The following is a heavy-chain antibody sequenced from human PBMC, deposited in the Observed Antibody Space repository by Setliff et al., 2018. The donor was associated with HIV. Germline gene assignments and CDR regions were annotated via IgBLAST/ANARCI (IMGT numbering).Heavy chain of an antibody. CDR2: IFRSGTT. Sequence: SETLSLTCTLSGGSFGDYHWSWIRQPAGRGLEWIGRIFRSGTTDYKLSLKSRVTISIDTSRNQFSLRLTSVTAEDTAVYYCARDRHYSGLGSYGPWGPGTLVTVSS. CDR3: ARDRHYSGLGSYGP. J-gene: IGHJ5*02. V-gene: IGHV4-4*07. D-gene: IGHD3-10*01. CDR1: GGSFGDYH.